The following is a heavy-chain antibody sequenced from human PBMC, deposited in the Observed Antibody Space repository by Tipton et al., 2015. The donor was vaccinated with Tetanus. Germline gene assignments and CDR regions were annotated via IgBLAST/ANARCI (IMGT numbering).Heavy chain of an antibody. CDR3: ARDQYYYDSSGQNYNFDY. J-gene: IGHJ4*02. Sequence: VQLVQSGGGLIQPGGSLRLSCAASGFTVSSNYMSWVRQAPGKGLEWVSVIYSDGNTYYADSVKGRFTITRDNSKNTLYLQMNRLRAEDTAVYYCARDQYYYDSSGQNYNFDYWGQGTLVTVSS. D-gene: IGHD3-22*01. V-gene: IGHV3-53*01. CDR1: GFTVSSNY. CDR2: IYSDGNT.